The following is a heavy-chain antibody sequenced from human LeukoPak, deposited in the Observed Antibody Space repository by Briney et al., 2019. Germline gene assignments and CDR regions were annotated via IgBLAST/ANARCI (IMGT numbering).Heavy chain of an antibody. Sequence: SGGSLRLSCAASGFTFDDYGMSWVRQAPGKGLEWVSGINWNGGSTGYADSVKGRFTISRDNAKNSLYLQMNSLRAEDMALYYCAKSSSGWYGGPFDYWGQGTLVTVSS. V-gene: IGHV3-20*04. CDR2: INWNGGST. J-gene: IGHJ4*02. CDR1: GFTFDDYG. D-gene: IGHD6-19*01. CDR3: AKSSSGWYGGPFDY.